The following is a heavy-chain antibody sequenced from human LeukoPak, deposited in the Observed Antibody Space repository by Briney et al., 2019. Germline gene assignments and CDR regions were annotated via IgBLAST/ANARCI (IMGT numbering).Heavy chain of an antibody. V-gene: IGHV3-48*03. D-gene: IGHD3-10*02. CDR1: GFTFSDYE. CDR2: ISTSGSTT. J-gene: IGHJ4*02. Sequence: PGGSLRLSCAASGFTFSDYEINWVRQAPGKGLEWVSCISTSGSTTYYADSVKGRFTISRDNAKNSLCLQMNTLTVEDTAVYYCARGALHVFDYWGQGTPVTVSS. CDR3: ARGALHVFDY.